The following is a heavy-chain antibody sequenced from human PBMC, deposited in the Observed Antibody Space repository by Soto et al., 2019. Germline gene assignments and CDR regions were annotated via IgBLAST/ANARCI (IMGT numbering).Heavy chain of an antibody. CDR1: GGSISSGGYY. V-gene: IGHV4-31*03. D-gene: IGHD3-9*01. CDR3: ARILTTGDYYYYYMDV. Sequence: SETLSLTCTVSGGSISSGGYYWSWIRQHRGKGLEWIGYIYYSGSTYYNPSLKSRVTISVDTSKNQFSLKLSSVTAADTAVYYCARILTTGDYYYYYMDVWGKGTTVTVSS. CDR2: IYYSGST. J-gene: IGHJ6*03.